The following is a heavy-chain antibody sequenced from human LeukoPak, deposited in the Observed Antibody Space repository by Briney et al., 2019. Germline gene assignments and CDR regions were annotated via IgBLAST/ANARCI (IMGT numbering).Heavy chain of an antibody. D-gene: IGHD5-24*01. Sequence: GGSLRLSCVASGFTFSSYSMNWVRQAPGKGLEWVSLISSSSAYISYADSVKGRFTISRDNAKNSLYLQMNNLRAEDTAVYYCAKKMDDAFDIWGQGTMVTVSS. V-gene: IGHV3-21*01. CDR3: AKKMDDAFDI. J-gene: IGHJ3*02. CDR1: GFTFSSYS. CDR2: ISSSSAYI.